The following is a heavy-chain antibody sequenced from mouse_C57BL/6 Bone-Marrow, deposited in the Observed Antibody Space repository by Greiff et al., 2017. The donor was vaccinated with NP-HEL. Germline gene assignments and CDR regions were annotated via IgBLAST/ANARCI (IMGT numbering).Heavy chain of an antibody. V-gene: IGHV1-19*01. CDR3: ARMGDGYYFDY. J-gene: IGHJ2*01. Sequence: VQLQQSGPVLVKPGASVTMSCKASGYTFTDYYMNWVKQSHGKSLEWIGVINPYNGGTSYNQKFKGKATLTVDKSSSTAYMELNSLTSEDSAVYYCARMGDGYYFDYWGQGTTLTVSS. D-gene: IGHD2-3*01. CDR2: INPYNGGT. CDR1: GYTFTDYY.